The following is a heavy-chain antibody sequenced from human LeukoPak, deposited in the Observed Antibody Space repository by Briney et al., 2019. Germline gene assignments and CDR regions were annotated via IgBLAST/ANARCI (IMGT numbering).Heavy chain of an antibody. CDR3: GRIAVNANNGMDV. CDR1: VLKYSDHY. CDR2: RRNKASGYTT. V-gene: IGHV3-72*01. Sequence: GGPLTPPCAASVLKYSDHYIDGPPQAPGRGLKWVGRRRNKASGYTTEYAASVEGRFTISRDVSESSLYLQMNSLRTEDTAVYYCGRIAVNANNGMDVWGQGTTVTVSS. D-gene: IGHD1/OR15-1a*01. J-gene: IGHJ6*02.